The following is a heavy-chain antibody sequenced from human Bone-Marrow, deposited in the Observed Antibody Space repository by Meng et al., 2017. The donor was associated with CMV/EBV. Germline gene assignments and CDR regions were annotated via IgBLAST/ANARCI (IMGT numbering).Heavy chain of an antibody. Sequence: GESLKISCAASGFTFSSYWMSWVRQATGKGLEWVANIKQDGSEKYYVDSVKGRFTISRDNAKNSLYLQMNSLRAEDTAVYYCARRYCSSTSCYEDYYYYYYGMDVWGQGTTVTVSS. CDR2: IKQDGSEK. CDR1: GFTFSSYW. D-gene: IGHD2-2*01. J-gene: IGHJ6*02. CDR3: ARRYCSSTSCYEDYYYYYYGMDV. V-gene: IGHV3-7*01.